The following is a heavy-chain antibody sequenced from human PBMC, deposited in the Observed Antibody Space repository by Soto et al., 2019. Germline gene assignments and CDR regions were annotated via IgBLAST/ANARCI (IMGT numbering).Heavy chain of an antibody. Sequence: SETLSLTCTVSGGSMRNYFWTWIRQPPGKGLEWIGYIHYSGTTSFFPSYNPSLRSRVTISVDTSKNQFSLKLSSVTAADTAVYYCARAPILWFGELLYFDYWGQGTLVTVSS. CDR3: ARAPILWFGELLYFDY. CDR1: GGSMRNYF. D-gene: IGHD3-10*01. V-gene: IGHV4-59*01. J-gene: IGHJ4*02. CDR2: IHYSGTT.